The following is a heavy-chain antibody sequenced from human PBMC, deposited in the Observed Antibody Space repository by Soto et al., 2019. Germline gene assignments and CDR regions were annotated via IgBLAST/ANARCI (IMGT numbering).Heavy chain of an antibody. V-gene: IGHV3-23*01. Sequence: EVQLLESGGGLVQPGGSLRLSCAASGFTFTNYAMTWVRQAPGKGLEWVSGISASGGSTYYADSVKGRFTISRDNSKNTLVLQMNSQRAEDTALYYCAKDRGSLYTSSSPLDFWGQGTLVTVSS. D-gene: IGHD6-6*01. CDR2: ISASGGST. CDR1: GFTFTNYA. CDR3: AKDRGSLYTSSSPLDF. J-gene: IGHJ4*02.